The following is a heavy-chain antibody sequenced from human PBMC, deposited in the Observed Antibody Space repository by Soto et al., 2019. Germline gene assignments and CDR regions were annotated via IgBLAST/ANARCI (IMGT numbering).Heavy chain of an antibody. CDR2: IYYSGST. D-gene: IGHD6-19*01. CDR1: GGSISSSSYY. CDR3: ARRRGISGWRQVHYYYMDV. Sequence: SETLSLTCTVSGGSISSSSYYWGWIRQPPGKGLEWIGSIYYSGSTYYNPSLKSRVTISVDTSKNQFSLKLSSVTAADTAVYYCARRRGISGWRQVHYYYMDVWGKGTTVTVSS. V-gene: IGHV4-39*01. J-gene: IGHJ6*03.